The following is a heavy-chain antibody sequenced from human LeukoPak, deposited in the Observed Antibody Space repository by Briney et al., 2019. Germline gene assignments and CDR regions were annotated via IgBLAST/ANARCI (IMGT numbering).Heavy chain of an antibody. CDR1: GGTFSSYA. Sequence: TAVKVSCKASGGTFSSYAISWVRQAPGQGLEWMGGIIPIFGTANYAQKFQGRVTITTDESTSTAYMELSSLRSDDTAVYYCARGNYSGYYYYSGEDYWGQGTLVTVSS. CDR3: ARGNYSGYYYYSGEDY. D-gene: IGHD3-22*01. V-gene: IGHV1-69*05. J-gene: IGHJ4*02. CDR2: IIPIFGTA.